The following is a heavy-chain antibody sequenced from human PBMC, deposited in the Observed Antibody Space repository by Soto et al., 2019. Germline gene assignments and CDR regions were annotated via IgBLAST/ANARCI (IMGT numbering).Heavy chain of an antibody. CDR3: ARVGYSRDLDY. D-gene: IGHD6-25*01. Sequence: QVQLQQWGAGLLKPSETLSLTCAVYGGSFSGYYWSWIRQPPGKGLEWIGEINHSGSTNYNPSLKSRDTISVDTSKNQFSLKLSSVTAADTAVYYCARVGYSRDLDYWGQGTLVTVSS. CDR1: GGSFSGYY. CDR2: INHSGST. J-gene: IGHJ4*02. V-gene: IGHV4-34*01.